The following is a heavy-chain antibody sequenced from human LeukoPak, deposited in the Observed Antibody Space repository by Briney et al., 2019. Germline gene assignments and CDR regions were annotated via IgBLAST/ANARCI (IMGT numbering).Heavy chain of an antibody. V-gene: IGHV4-31*03. CDR2: IYYSGST. CDR1: GGSISSGGYY. CDR3: AGRVGDSAFDI. J-gene: IGHJ3*02. D-gene: IGHD1-26*01. Sequence: PSETLSLTCTVSGGSISSGGYYWSWIRQHPGKGLEWIGYIYYSGSTYYNPSLKSRVTISVDTSKNKFSLKLSSVTAADTAVYYCAGRVGDSAFDIWGPGTMVTVSS.